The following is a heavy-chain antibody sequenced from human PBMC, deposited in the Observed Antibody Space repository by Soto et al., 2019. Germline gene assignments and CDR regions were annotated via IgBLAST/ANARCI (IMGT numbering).Heavy chain of an antibody. J-gene: IGHJ4*02. CDR1: GGSISSGGYS. Sequence: SETLSLTCAVSGGSISSGGYSWSWIRQPPGKGLEWIGYIYHSGSTYYNPSLKSRVTISVDRSKNQFSLKLSSVTAADTAVYYCARGGSRYCSSTSCYDYWGQGTLVTV. D-gene: IGHD2-2*01. V-gene: IGHV4-30-2*01. CDR3: ARGGSRYCSSTSCYDY. CDR2: IYHSGST.